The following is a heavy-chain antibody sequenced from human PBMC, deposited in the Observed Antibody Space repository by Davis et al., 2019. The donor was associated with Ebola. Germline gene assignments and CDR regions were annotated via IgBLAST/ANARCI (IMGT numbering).Heavy chain of an antibody. D-gene: IGHD5-18*01. V-gene: IGHV6-1*01. Sequence: PSETLSLTCAISGDSVSGGSGGWNWLRQSPSRGLEWLGRTYYNSKWYNDYAVSVKSRISINPDTSKNQFSLQLNSVTPEDTALYYCARGWLRAGLDVWGEGTTVTVSS. CDR3: ARGWLRAGLDV. CDR2: TYYNSKWYN. CDR1: GDSVSGGSGG. J-gene: IGHJ6*04.